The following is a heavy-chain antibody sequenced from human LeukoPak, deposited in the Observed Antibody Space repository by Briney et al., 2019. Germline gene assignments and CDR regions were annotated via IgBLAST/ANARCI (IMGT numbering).Heavy chain of an antibody. Sequence: GGSLRLSCAASGFTFSSYGMHWVRQAPGKGLEWVAVIWYDGSNKYHADSVKGRFTISRDNSKNTLSLQMSSLRAEDTAIFYCARLTSGSYYDYWGQGTLVTVSS. CDR2: IWYDGSNK. J-gene: IGHJ4*02. D-gene: IGHD3-10*01. V-gene: IGHV3-33*01. CDR3: ARLTSGSYYDY. CDR1: GFTFSSYG.